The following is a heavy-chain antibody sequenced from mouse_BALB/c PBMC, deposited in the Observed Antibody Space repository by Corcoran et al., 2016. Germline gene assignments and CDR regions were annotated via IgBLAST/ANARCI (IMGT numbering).Heavy chain of an antibody. V-gene: IGHV1-26*01. CDR3: ARADYDDAMDY. CDR2: INPYNGAT. CDR1: GYSFTGYY. Sequence: EVQLQQSGPELVKPGASVKISCKASGYSFTGYYMHWVKQSHVKSLEWIGRINPYNGATSYNQNFKDKASLTVDKSSSTAYMELHSLTSEDSAVYYCARADYDDAMDYWGQGTSVTVSS. J-gene: IGHJ4*01. D-gene: IGHD2-4*01.